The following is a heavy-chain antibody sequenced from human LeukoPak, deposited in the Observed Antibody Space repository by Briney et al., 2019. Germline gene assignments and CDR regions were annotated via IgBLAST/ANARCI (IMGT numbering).Heavy chain of an antibody. Sequence: ASVKVSCKASGYTFTSYDINWVRQATEQGLEWMRWMNPNSSNTGYAQKFQGRVTMTRNTSISTAYMELSSLRSEDTAAYYCARGRQRYFDWLLSPQLYYYYGMDVWGQGTTVTVSS. CDR2: MNPNSSNT. J-gene: IGHJ6*02. V-gene: IGHV1-8*01. CDR1: GYTFTSYD. D-gene: IGHD3-9*01. CDR3: ARGRQRYFDWLLSPQLYYYYGMDV.